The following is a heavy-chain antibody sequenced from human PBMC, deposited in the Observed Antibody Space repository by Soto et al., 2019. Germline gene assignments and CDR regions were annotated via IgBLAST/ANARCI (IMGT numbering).Heavy chain of an antibody. V-gene: IGHV1-2*02. D-gene: IGHD6-19*01. CDR2: IIPNSGGT. CDR3: ASWWAVAGTKSLNYYFDY. CDR1: GGTFSSYA. J-gene: IGHJ4*02. Sequence: QVQLVQSGAEVKKPGSSVKVSCKASGGTFSSYAISWVRQAPGQGLEWMGGIIPNSGGTNYAQKFQGRVTMTRDTSISTAYMELSRLRSDDTAVYYCASWWAVAGTKSLNYYFDYWGQGTLVTVSS.